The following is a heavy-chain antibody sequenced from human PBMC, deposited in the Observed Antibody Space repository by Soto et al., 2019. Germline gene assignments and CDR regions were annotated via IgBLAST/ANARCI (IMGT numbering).Heavy chain of an antibody. CDR3: ADMRGQWLPRD. J-gene: IGHJ4*02. Sequence: PSETLSLTYAVAGGSIRSSDDYVGWIRQPPGEGLEWIGNINSGGSAYYHPSLRTRVTISVATSKNQFSLRLSSVTAADTAVYSCADMRGQWLPRDWGQGILVTVS. V-gene: IGHV4-39*01. D-gene: IGHD6-19*01. CDR2: INSGGSA. CDR1: GGSIRSSDDY.